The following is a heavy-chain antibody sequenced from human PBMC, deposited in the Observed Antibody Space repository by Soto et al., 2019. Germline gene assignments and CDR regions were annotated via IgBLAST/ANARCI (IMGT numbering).Heavy chain of an antibody. V-gene: IGHV4-39*01. CDR1: GGSISSSSYY. CDR3: ASLLSIGLLSMVIYFDY. Sequence: QLQLQESGPGLVKPSETLSLTCTVSGGSISSSSYYWGWIRQPPGKGLEWIGSIYYSGSTYYNPSLKSRVTISVDTSKNQFSLKLSSVTAADTALYYCASLLSIGLLSMVIYFDYWGQGTLVTVSS. J-gene: IGHJ4*02. CDR2: IYYSGST. D-gene: IGHD2-2*01.